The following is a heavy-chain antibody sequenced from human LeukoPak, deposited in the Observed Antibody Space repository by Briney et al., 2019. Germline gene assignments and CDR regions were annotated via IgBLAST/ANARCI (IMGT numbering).Heavy chain of an antibody. CDR1: GFTFSSYA. J-gene: IGHJ4*02. Sequence: GGSLRLSCAASGFTFSSYAMSWVRQAPGKGLESVSAISGSGGSTYYADSVKGRFTISRDNSKNTLSLQMNSLRAEDTAVYYCAKRGTGYYYGSGSLDVHHPLDYWGQGTLVTVSS. V-gene: IGHV3-23*01. CDR3: AKRGTGYYYGSGSLDVHHPLDY. D-gene: IGHD3-10*01. CDR2: ISGSGGST.